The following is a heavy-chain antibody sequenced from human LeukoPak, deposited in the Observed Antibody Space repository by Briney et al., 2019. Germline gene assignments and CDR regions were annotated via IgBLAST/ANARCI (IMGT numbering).Heavy chain of an antibody. CDR2: IYYSGST. CDR3: ARSAVAALSLDY. CDR1: GGSISSGGYY. J-gene: IGHJ4*02. V-gene: IGHV4-31*03. D-gene: IGHD2-15*01. Sequence: SQTLSLTCTVSGGSISSGGYYWSWIRQHPGKGLEWIGYIYYSGSTYYNPSLKSRVTISVDTSKNQSSLKLSSVTAADTAVYYCARSAVAALSLDYWGQGTLVTVSS.